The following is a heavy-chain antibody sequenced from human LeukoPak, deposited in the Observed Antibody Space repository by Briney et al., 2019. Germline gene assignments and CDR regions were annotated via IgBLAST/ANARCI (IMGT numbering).Heavy chain of an antibody. J-gene: IGHJ6*03. D-gene: IGHD3-10*01. V-gene: IGHV4-39*05. CDR3: EGFGERYRAHFTDA. CDR2: INFIGTT. Sequence: SETPSLTCTVSGDSISSSPFFWAWIRQPPAKGLEWIGSINFIGTTYYNPSLQSRVTISINTSKNQFSLELKALTAADTAVYYCEGFGERYRAHFTDAWGKGTTVTVSS. CDR1: GDSISSSPFF.